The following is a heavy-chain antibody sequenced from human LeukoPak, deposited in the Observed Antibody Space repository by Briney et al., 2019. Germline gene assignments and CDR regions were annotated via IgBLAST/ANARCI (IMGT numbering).Heavy chain of an antibody. CDR3: ERATTMVRRVIINWFDH. CDR1: GGSISSSNW. V-gene: IGHV4-4*02. Sequence: SGTLSLTCAVSGGSISSSNWWSWVRQPPGKGLEWIGEIYHSGSNNYNPSLKRRLTTQVGKHKNHFPLKLRSVSAADAAVYYCERATTMVRRVIINWFDHWGQGTLVTVSS. D-gene: IGHD3-10*01. J-gene: IGHJ5*02. CDR2: IYHSGSN.